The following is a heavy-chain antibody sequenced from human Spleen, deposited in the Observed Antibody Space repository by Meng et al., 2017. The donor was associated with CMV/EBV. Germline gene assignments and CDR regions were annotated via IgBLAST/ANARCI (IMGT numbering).Heavy chain of an antibody. Sequence: CTVSGGSISSSSYYWGWIRQPPGKGLEWIGSIYYSGSTYYNPSLKSRVTISVDTSKNQFSLKLSSVTAADTAVYYCARDPTVSDFDYWDQGTLVTVSS. CDR1: GGSISSSSYY. J-gene: IGHJ4*02. CDR2: IYYSGST. CDR3: ARDPTVSDFDY. D-gene: IGHD4-11*01. V-gene: IGHV4-39*07.